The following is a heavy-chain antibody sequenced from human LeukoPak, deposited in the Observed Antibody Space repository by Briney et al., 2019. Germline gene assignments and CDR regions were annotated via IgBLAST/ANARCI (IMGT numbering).Heavy chain of an antibody. CDR2: TYYRSKWYN. CDR3: ARGYSYRSSSGLLGY. V-gene: IGHV6-1*01. J-gene: IGHJ4*02. Sequence: SQTLSLTCALSGDTFSSNSAAWNWLRQSPSRGLEGLVRTYYRSKWYNDYAVSVKSRITINPDTSKNQFSLQLSSVTPEDTAVYCCARGYSYRSSSGLLGYWGQGTLVTVSS. CDR1: GDTFSSNSAA. D-gene: IGHD6-6*01.